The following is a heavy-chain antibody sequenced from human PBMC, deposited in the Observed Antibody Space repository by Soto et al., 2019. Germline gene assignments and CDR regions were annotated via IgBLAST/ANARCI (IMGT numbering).Heavy chain of an antibody. CDR3: ARASVTTLLQSVEWTY. CDR2: IKQDGSEK. V-gene: IGHV3-7*01. Sequence: PGGSLRLSCAASGFTVSSYWMSWVRQAPGKGLEWVANIKQDGSEKYYVDSVKGRFTISRDNAKNSLYLQMNSLRAEDTAVYYCARASVTTLLQSVEWTYWGQGTLVTVSS. J-gene: IGHJ4*02. D-gene: IGHD4-4*01. CDR1: GFTVSSYW.